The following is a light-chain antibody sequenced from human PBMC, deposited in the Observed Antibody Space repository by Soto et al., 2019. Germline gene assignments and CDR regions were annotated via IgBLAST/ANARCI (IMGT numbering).Light chain of an antibody. J-gene: IGKJ1*01. V-gene: IGKV3-15*01. CDR3: QQRSNWLTWT. CDR2: GAS. CDR1: QSVRSN. Sequence: EIVMTQSPATLSVSPGERATLSCRASQSVRSNLAWYKQKPGQAPRLLIYGASTRATGIPARFSGSGSGTDFTLTISSLEPEDFAVYYCQQRSNWLTWTFGQGTKVDIK.